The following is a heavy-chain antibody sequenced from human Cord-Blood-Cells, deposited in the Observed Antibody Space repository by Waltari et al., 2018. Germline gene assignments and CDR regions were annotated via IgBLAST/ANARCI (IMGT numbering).Heavy chain of an antibody. CDR2: ISGSGCST. CDR1: GFSFSSYA. J-gene: IGHJ2*01. Sequence: EVQLVESGGGLVQPGGSLRLSCAASGFSFSSYAMSWVRQAPGKGLEWVSAISGSGCSTYYADSVKGRFTISRDNSKNTLYLQMNSLRAEDTAVYYCAKREANWGSRGHFDLWGRGTLVTVSS. CDR3: AKREANWGSRGHFDL. V-gene: IGHV3-23*04. D-gene: IGHD7-27*01.